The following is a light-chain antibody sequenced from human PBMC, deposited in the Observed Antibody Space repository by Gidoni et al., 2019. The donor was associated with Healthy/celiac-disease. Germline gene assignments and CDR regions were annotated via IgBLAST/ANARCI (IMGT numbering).Light chain of an antibody. V-gene: IGKV3-20*01. CDR3: QQYGSSPALT. Sequence: EVVLTQSPATLSLSPGERATLPCRASQSGSSSYLAWYPQKPGQAPRLLIYGASSRATGIPDRFSGSGSGTDFTLTISRLEPEDVAVYYCQQYGSSPALTFGGGTKVEIK. CDR1: QSGSSSY. CDR2: GAS. J-gene: IGKJ4*02.